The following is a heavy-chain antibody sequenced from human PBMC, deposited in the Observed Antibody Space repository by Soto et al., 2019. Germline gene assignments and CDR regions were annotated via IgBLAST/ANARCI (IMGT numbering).Heavy chain of an antibody. Sequence: PGESLKISCKGSGYSFTSYWIGWVRQMPGKGLEWMGIIYPGDSDTRYSPSFQGQVTISADKSTSTAYLQWSSLKASDTAMYYCARTFCITTSCYGPLFDSWGQGTLVTAPQ. CDR1: GYSFTSYW. V-gene: IGHV5-51*01. CDR3: ARTFCITTSCYGPLFDS. D-gene: IGHD2-2*01. CDR2: IYPGDSDT. J-gene: IGHJ4*02.